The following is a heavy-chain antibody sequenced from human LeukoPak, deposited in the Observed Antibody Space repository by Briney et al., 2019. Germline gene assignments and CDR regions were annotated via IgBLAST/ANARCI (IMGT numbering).Heavy chain of an antibody. CDR3: ARDHWSDVVVITEIFDY. CDR1: GYTFTSYG. CDR2: ISAYNGNT. D-gene: IGHD3-22*01. V-gene: IGHV1-18*01. Sequence: ASVKVSCKASGYTFTSYGISWVQQAPGQGLEWMGWISAYNGNTNYAQKLQGRVTMTTDTSTSTAYMELRSLRSDDTAVYYCARDHWSDVVVITEIFDYWGQGTLVTVSS. J-gene: IGHJ4*02.